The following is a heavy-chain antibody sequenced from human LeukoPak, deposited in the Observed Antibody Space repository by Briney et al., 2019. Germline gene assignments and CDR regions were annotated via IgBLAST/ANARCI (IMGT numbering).Heavy chain of an antibody. J-gene: IGHJ4*02. Sequence: PSETLSLTCTVSGGSISSYYWSWIRQPPGKGLEGIGYIYYSGSTNYNPSLKSRVTISVDTSKNQFSLKLSSVTAADTAVYYCARNPYGDYPDYWGQGTLVTVSS. CDR3: ARNPYGDYPDY. V-gene: IGHV4-59*01. CDR2: IYYSGST. CDR1: GGSISSYY. D-gene: IGHD4-17*01.